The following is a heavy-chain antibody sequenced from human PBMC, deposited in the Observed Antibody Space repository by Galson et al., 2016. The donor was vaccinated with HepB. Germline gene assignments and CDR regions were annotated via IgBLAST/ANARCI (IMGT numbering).Heavy chain of an antibody. Sequence: SLRLSCAASGFIFRNYGMHWVRQAPGKGLEWVAVIWYDGSNQFYADSVKGRFTISRDNSENTLYLHMTSLRAEDTAVYYCVRGNGDYDYFDYWGQGTLVTVSS. CDR2: IWYDGSNQ. V-gene: IGHV3-33*01. D-gene: IGHD4-17*01. CDR3: VRGNGDYDYFDY. J-gene: IGHJ4*02. CDR1: GFIFRNYG.